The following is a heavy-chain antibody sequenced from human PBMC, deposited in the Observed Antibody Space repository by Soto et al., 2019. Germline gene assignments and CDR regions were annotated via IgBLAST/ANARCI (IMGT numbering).Heavy chain of an antibody. CDR2: IYYSGST. CDR3: ARALRGNMFLFLS. Sequence: QVQLQESGPGLVKPSQTLSLTCTVSGGSISSGDYYWSWIRQPPGKGLEWIGYIYYSGSTYYNPSLKSRVTISVDTSKNQFSLKLSSVTAADTAVDYCARALRGNMFLFLSWGQGTLVTVSS. D-gene: IGHD3-10*01. J-gene: IGHJ5*02. CDR1: GGSISSGDYY. V-gene: IGHV4-30-4*01.